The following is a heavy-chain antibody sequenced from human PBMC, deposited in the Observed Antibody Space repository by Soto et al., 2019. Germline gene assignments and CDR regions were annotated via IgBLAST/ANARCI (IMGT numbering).Heavy chain of an antibody. CDR3: ARETYYYCSGSYLTLDY. CDR2: ISSSSSYI. D-gene: IGHD3-10*01. V-gene: IGHV3-21*01. CDR1: GFTFSSYS. Sequence: EVQLVESGGGLVKPGGSLRLSCAASGFTFSSYSMNWGRQAPGKGLEWVSSISSSSSYIYYADSVKGRFTISRDNAKNSLYLQMNSLRAEDTAVYYCARETYYYCSGSYLTLDYWGQGTLVTVSS. J-gene: IGHJ4*02.